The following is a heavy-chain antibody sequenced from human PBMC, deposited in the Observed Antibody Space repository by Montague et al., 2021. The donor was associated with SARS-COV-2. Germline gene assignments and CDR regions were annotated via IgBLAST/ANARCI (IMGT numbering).Heavy chain of an antibody. CDR3: ALHLWDARFDL. J-gene: IGHJ5*02. V-gene: IGHV4-4*02. D-gene: IGHD5-24*01. CDR2: IYYSGTT. CDR1: GGSVSSDNW. Sequence: SETLSLTCTVSGGSVSSDNWWTWFRQPPGKGLQWFGEIYYSGTTNYNPPPQSRLTISVDNSRNHLSPNLMSVIAAGTAMYYCALHLWDARFDLGGQGILVTVSS.